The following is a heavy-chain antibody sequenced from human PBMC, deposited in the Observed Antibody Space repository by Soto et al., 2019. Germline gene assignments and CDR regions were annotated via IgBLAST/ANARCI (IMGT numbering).Heavy chain of an antibody. Sequence: GGSLRLSCAASGSIFSNYGMHWVRQAPGKGLEWVAVISYDGSNKYYADSAKGRFTISRDNSKNTLYLQMNSLRGEDTAVYYCAKSISSTWITYYFDYWGQGAQVTVSS. D-gene: IGHD6-13*01. CDR3: AKSISSTWITYYFDY. CDR1: GSIFSNYG. V-gene: IGHV3-30*18. J-gene: IGHJ4*02. CDR2: ISYDGSNK.